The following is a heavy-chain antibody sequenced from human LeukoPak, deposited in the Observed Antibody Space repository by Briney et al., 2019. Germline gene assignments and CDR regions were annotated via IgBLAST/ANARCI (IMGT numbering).Heavy chain of an antibody. CDR1: GGSISSSSYY. J-gene: IGHJ3*02. CDR3: AREKQWQEAFDI. CDR2: IFYSGST. D-gene: IGHD6-19*01. V-gene: IGHV4-39*07. Sequence: PSETLSLTCTVSGGSISSSSYYWGWIRQPPGKGLEWIGSIFYSGSTYYNPSLKSRVTISVDTSKNQFSLKLSSVTAADTAVYYCAREKQWQEAFDIWGQGTMVTVSS.